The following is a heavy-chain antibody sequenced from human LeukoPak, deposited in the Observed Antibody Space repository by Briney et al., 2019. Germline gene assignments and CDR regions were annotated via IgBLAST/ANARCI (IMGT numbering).Heavy chain of an antibody. Sequence: GEALKISCKGSGYSFTSYWIGWVRQMPGKGLEWMGIIYPGDSDTRYSPSFQGQVTISADKSISTASLQWSSLKASDAAMYYCARPTYSGSYHNYYYYMDVWGKGTTVTVSS. J-gene: IGHJ6*03. CDR3: ARPTYSGSYHNYYYYMDV. D-gene: IGHD1-26*01. CDR1: GYSFTSYW. V-gene: IGHV5-51*01. CDR2: IYPGDSDT.